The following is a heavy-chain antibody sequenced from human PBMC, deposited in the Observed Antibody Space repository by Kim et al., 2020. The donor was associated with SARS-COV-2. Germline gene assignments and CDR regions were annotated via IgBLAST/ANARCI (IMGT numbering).Heavy chain of an antibody. D-gene: IGHD2-15*01. V-gene: IGHV4-39*01. Sequence: SETLSLTCTVSGGSISSSSYYWGWIRQPPGKGLEWIGSIYYSGSTYYNPSLKSRVTISVDTSKNQFSLKLSSVTAADTAVYYCARLGGYCSGGSCPYYYYGMDVWCQGTTVTVSS. CDR1: GGSISSSSYY. J-gene: IGHJ6*02. CDR2: IYYSGST. CDR3: ARLGGYCSGGSCPYYYYGMDV.